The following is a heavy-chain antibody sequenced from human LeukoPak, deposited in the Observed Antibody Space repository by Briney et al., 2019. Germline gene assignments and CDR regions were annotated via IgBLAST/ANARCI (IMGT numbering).Heavy chain of an antibody. CDR1: GFTFSSYAL. CDR3: ARVAAGTVSFDY. J-gene: IGHJ4*02. V-gene: IGHV4-4*02. Sequence: GSLKLSCAASGFTFSSYALSWVRQPPGKGLEWIGEIYHSGSTNYNPSLKSRVTISVDKSKNQFSLKLSSVTAADTAVYYCARVAAGTVSFDYWGQGTLVTVSS. D-gene: IGHD6-13*01. CDR2: IYHSGST.